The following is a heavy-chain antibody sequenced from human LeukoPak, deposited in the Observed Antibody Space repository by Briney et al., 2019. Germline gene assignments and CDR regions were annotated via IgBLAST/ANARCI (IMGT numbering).Heavy chain of an antibody. Sequence: PSETLSLTCTVSGGSISSYYWSWIRQPPGKGLEWIGYIYYSGSTNYHPSLKSRVTISVDTSKNQCALKLSSVTAADTAVYYCGRVEYGGNFDYWGQGTLVTVTS. CDR1: GGSISSYY. V-gene: IGHV4-59*01. J-gene: IGHJ4*02. CDR3: GRVEYGGNFDY. D-gene: IGHD4-23*01. CDR2: IYYSGST.